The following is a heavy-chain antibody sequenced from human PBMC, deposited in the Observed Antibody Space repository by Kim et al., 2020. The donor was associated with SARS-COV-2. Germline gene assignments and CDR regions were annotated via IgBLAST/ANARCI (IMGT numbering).Heavy chain of an antibody. J-gene: IGHJ6*02. Sequence: GGSLRLSCAASGFTFSSYAMSWVRQAPGKGLEWVSAISGSGGSTYYADSVKGRFTISRDNSKNTLYLQMNSLRAEDTAVYYCAIFSGVQQLAKGGMDVWGQGTTVTVSS. CDR2: ISGSGGST. D-gene: IGHD6-6*01. CDR3: AIFSGVQQLAKGGMDV. CDR1: GFTFSSYA. V-gene: IGHV3-23*01.